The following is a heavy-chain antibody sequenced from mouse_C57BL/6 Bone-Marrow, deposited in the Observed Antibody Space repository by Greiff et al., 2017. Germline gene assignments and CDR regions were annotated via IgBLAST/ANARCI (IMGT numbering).Heavy chain of an antibody. J-gene: IGHJ1*03. Sequence: VQLQQSVAELVRPGASVKLSCTASGFNIKNTYMHWVKQRPEQGLEWIGRIDPANGNTKYAPKFQGKATITADTSSNPAYLQLSSLTSKDTAIYYCACYYYGSSFYWYFDVWGTGTTVTVSS. V-gene: IGHV14-3*01. CDR2: IDPANGNT. D-gene: IGHD1-1*01. CDR3: ACYYYGSSFYWYFDV. CDR1: GFNIKNTY.